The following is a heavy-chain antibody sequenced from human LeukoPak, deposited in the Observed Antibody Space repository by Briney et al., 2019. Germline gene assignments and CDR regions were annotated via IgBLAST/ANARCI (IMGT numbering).Heavy chain of an antibody. J-gene: IGHJ4*02. V-gene: IGHV4-4*09. CDR3: ARGDFYLYYFDY. Sequence: PSETLSLTCTVSGGSIRTYYWSWIRQPPGKGLEWIGYIYTSGSTNYNPSLKSRVTMSLDTSENQFSLKLSSVTAADTAVYYCARGDFYLYYFDYWGQGTLVTASS. D-gene: IGHD2/OR15-2a*01. CDR1: GGSIRTYY. CDR2: IYTSGST.